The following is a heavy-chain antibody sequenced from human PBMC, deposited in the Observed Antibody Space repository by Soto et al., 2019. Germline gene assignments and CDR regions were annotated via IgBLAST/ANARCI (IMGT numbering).Heavy chain of an antibody. Sequence: EVPLVESGGGLVQPGESLRLSCAASGFTLSSRWMHWVRQAPGKGLVWVSRIKTDGSSTSYADSVKGRFTISRDNAKNTLYRQMNSLRAEDTAMYYCARDQVTFGQAVFDSWGQGTLVTVSS. D-gene: IGHD3-16*01. J-gene: IGHJ4*02. CDR2: IKTDGSST. CDR3: ARDQVTFGQAVFDS. CDR1: GFTLSSRW. V-gene: IGHV3-74*01.